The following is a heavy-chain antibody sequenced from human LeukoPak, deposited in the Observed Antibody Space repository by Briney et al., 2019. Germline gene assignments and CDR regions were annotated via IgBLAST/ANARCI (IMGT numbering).Heavy chain of an antibody. D-gene: IGHD3-9*01. J-gene: IGHJ5*02. CDR3: ARHGRRYVILTGYYNSTWFDP. V-gene: IGHV4-59*08. CDR1: GGSISSYY. CDR2: IYYSGST. Sequence: SETLSLTCTVSGGSISSYYWSWIRQPPGKGLEWIGYIYYSGSTKYNPSLESRVTTSANKTTNQFSLKLSSVPAADPAVYYCARHGRRYVILTGYYNSTWFDPGGQGTLVTVSS.